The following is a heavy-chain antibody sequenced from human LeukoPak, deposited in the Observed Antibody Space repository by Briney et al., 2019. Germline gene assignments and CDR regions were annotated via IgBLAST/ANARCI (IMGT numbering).Heavy chain of an antibody. V-gene: IGHV3-74*01. CDR2: IRGDESKT. D-gene: IGHD2-21*02. Sequence: GGSLRLSCAASGFTFSTYWMHWVRQAPGKGLVWVSGIRGDESKTTYADSVNGRFTISRDNAKNTLYLQMNSLRAEDTAVYYCARDTASAFDYWGQGTLVTVSS. CDR1: GFTFSTYW. CDR3: ARDTASAFDY. J-gene: IGHJ4*02.